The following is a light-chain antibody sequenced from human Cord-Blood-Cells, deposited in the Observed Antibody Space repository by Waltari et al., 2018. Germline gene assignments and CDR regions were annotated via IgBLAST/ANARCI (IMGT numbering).Light chain of an antibody. J-gene: IGLJ3*02. Sequence: QSALTQPASVSGSPGQSITISCTGTSSDVGGYNYVSWYQQHPGKAPKLMIYDVSIRPSGVSNGFSGSKSGNTASLTISGLQAEDEADYYCSSYTSSSTWVFGGGTKLTVL. CDR1: SSDVGGYNY. V-gene: IGLV2-14*03. CDR2: DVS. CDR3: SSYTSSSTWV.